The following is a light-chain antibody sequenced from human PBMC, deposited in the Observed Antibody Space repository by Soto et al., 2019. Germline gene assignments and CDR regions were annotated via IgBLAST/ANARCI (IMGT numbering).Light chain of an antibody. CDR3: HYYGSQPRT. J-gene: IGKJ4*02. CDR2: GSS. Sequence: EILLTQSPGTLSLSPGERATLSCRASQSVSSSYLAWYQQKPGQAPRLLIYGSSSRATGIPDRFSVSGSGTYFTLTISRLATEDFAVYYCHYYGSQPRTFGEGTKVEIK. V-gene: IGKV3-20*01. CDR1: QSVSSSY.